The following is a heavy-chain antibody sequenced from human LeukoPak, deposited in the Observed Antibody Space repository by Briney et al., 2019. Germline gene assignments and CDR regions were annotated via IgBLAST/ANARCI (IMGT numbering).Heavy chain of an antibody. J-gene: IGHJ3*02. V-gene: IGHV4-34*01. CDR3: ARGWRYCSSTSCASGKNAFDI. Sequence: SETLSLTCAVYGGSFSGYYWSWIRQPPGKGLEWIGEINHSGSTNYNPSLKSRVTISVDTSKNQFSLKLSSVTAADTAVYYCARGWRYCSSTSCASGKNAFDILGQGTMVTVSS. CDR1: GGSFSGYY. D-gene: IGHD2-2*01. CDR2: INHSGST.